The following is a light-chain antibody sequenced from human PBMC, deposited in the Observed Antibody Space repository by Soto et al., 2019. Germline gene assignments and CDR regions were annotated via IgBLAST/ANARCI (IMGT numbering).Light chain of an antibody. CDR1: SSDVGNYEL. V-gene: IGLV2-23*02. J-gene: IGLJ2*01. CDR3: CSFAGGSTHVV. Sequence: QSALTQPASVSGSPGQSITISCTGTSSDVGNYELVSWYPQLPGKAPKLIIYEVTKRPSGVPNRFSGSKSGNTATLTISGLLAEDEADYYCCSFAGGSTHVVFGAGTKVTVL. CDR2: EVT.